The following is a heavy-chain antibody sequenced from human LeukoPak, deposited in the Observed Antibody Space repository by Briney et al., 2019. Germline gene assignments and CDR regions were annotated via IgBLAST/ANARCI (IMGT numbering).Heavy chain of an antibody. J-gene: IGHJ4*02. CDR3: ARGRGGYVYFDY. Sequence: SETLSLTCTVSGGSISSYYWSWIRQPPGKGLEWIGYIYYSGSTNYNPSLKSRVTISVDTSKNQFSLKLSSVPAADTAVYYCARGRGGYVYFDYWGQGTLVTVSS. CDR2: IYYSGST. CDR1: GGSISSYY. D-gene: IGHD5-12*01. V-gene: IGHV4-59*01.